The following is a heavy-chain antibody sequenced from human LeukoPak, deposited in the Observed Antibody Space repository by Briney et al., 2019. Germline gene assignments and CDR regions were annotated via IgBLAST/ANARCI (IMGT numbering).Heavy chain of an antibody. D-gene: IGHD3-10*01. J-gene: IGHJ4*02. V-gene: IGHV4-30-2*01. CDR1: GGSISSGGYY. CDR2: IYHSGST. Sequence: PSETLSLTCTVSGGSISSGGYYWSWIRQPPGKGLEWIGYIYHSGSTYYNPSLKSRVTMSVDTSKNQFSLKLSSVTAADTAVYYCARDEGGSDYWGQGTLVTVSS. CDR3: ARDEGGSDY.